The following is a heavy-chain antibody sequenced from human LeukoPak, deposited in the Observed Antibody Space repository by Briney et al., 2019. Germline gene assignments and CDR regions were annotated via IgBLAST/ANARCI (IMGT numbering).Heavy chain of an antibody. D-gene: IGHD2-15*01. CDR3: ARVEVGAANRQWYGMDV. Sequence: SETLSLTCTVSGGSISSYYWSWIRQPPGKGLEWIGYVDYRGNTNYNPSLKSRVTISIDTSKSLFSLKLNSVTAADTAVYYCARVEVGAANRQWYGMDVWGQGTTVTVSS. CDR1: GGSISSYY. CDR2: VDYRGNT. V-gene: IGHV4-59*01. J-gene: IGHJ6*02.